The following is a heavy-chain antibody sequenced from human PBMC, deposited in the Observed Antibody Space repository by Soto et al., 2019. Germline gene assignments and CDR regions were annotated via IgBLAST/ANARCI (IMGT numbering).Heavy chain of an antibody. CDR3: TRAVYDILPGYYYYYYLDV. J-gene: IGHJ6*03. CDR2: IYYSGST. V-gene: IGHV4-31*03. D-gene: IGHD3-9*01. Sequence: PSETLCLTSTVADGSSSGGGCYWSWIQQHPGKGLEWIGYIYYSGSTYYNPSLKSRVTISVDTSKNQFSLKLSSVTAADTAVYYCTRAVYDILPGYYYYYYLDVWGKGTKVTGPS. CDR1: DGSSSGGGCY.